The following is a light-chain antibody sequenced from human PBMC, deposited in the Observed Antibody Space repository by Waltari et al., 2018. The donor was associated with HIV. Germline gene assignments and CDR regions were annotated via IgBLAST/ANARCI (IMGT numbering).Light chain of an antibody. CDR1: QTINSIY. CDR3: QQYEASPPMYT. CDR2: DTS. V-gene: IGKV3-20*01. Sequence: EPVLTQSPGTLSLSSGERATLSCRASQTINSIYLAWYQHKPGLPPRLLIYDTSTRAAGIPDRFSGGGSGTDFTLTISRLEPEDFAIYFCQQYEASPPMYTFGQGTRLEV. J-gene: IGKJ2*01.